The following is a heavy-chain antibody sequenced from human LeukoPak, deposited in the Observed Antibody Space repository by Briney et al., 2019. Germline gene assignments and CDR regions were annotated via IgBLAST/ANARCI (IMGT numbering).Heavy chain of an antibody. V-gene: IGHV3-7*01. CDR1: AFIFSGNW. CDR2: IKEGGSER. J-gene: IGHJ4*02. Sequence: GGSLRLSCEGSAFIFSGNWMNWVCKTPGKAGEWVDSIKEGGSERQYVDSVKGRFSISRDNSKNTLYLQMNSLRAEDTAVYYCARDAWYYDSSHRLDYWGQGTLVTVSS. D-gene: IGHD3-22*01. CDR3: ARDAWYYDSSHRLDY.